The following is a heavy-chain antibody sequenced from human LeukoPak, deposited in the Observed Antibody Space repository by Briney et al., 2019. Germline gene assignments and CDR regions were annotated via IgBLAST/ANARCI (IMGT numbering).Heavy chain of an antibody. Sequence: GGSLRLSCAASGFTFDDYAMHWVRQAPGKGLEWVSGISWNSGSIGYADSVKGRFTISRDNAKNSLYLQVNSLRAEDTALYYCAKGVGQQLVRDWGQGTLVTVSS. J-gene: IGHJ4*02. CDR2: ISWNSGSI. CDR3: AKGVGQQLVRD. D-gene: IGHD6-13*01. CDR1: GFTFDDYA. V-gene: IGHV3-9*01.